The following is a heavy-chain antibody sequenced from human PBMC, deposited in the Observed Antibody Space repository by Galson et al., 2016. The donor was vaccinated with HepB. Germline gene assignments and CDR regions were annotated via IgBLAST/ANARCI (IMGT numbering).Heavy chain of an antibody. Sequence: SVKVSCKASGGTFRSYAISWVRQAPRQGLEWMGGIIPIFGTTNYAQKFQGRVSITADESTSTAYMELASLRSEDTAVYYCARDSDRTPEFSYYGMDVWGQGTTVTVSS. CDR2: IIPIFGTT. D-gene: IGHD2-21*02. J-gene: IGHJ6*02. V-gene: IGHV1-69*13. CDR1: GGTFRSYA. CDR3: ARDSDRTPEFSYYGMDV.